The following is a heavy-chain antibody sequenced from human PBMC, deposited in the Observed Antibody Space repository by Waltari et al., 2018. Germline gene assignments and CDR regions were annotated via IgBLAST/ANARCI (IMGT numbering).Heavy chain of an antibody. CDR2: ITSSGNAI. D-gene: IGHD4-17*01. CDR1: GFTFSSYE. CDR3: ARDLGLRRDY. V-gene: IGHV3-48*03. Sequence: EVQLVESGGGLVQPGGSLRLSCAASGFTFSSYEMNWVRQAPGKGLEWVSYITSSGNAIYNADSVKGRFTISRDNTKNSLYLQMNSLRAEDTAVYYCARDLGLRRDYWGQGTLVTVSS. J-gene: IGHJ4*02.